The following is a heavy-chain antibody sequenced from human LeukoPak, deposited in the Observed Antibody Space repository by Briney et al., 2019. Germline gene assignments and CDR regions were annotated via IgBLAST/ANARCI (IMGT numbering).Heavy chain of an antibody. CDR2: IRSKAYGETS. CDR1: GFTFGDYA. J-gene: IGHJ4*02. V-gene: IGHV3-49*03. CDR3: TRDRGAYNLYDY. Sequence: GGSLRLSCTASGFTFGDYAMSWIRQAPGKGLEWVGFIRSKAYGETSGYAASVKGRFTISRDDSKAIAYLQMNSLKTEDTAVYHCTRDRGAYNLYDYWGQGTLVTVSS. D-gene: IGHD1-1*01.